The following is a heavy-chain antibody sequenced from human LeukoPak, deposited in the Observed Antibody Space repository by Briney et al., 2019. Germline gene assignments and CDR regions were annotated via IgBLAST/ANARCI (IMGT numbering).Heavy chain of an antibody. J-gene: IGHJ4*02. CDR1: GFTFSSYA. CDR2: IRQDGNEQ. Sequence: PGGSLRLSCAASGFTFSSYAMTWVRQAPGKGLEWVANIRQDGNEQYYMDSVKGRFTISRDNAKNSLFLQMNSLRAEDTAVYYCARAPYSGGWYLMYWGQGTLVTVSS. V-gene: IGHV3-7*01. D-gene: IGHD6-19*01. CDR3: ARAPYSGGWYLMY.